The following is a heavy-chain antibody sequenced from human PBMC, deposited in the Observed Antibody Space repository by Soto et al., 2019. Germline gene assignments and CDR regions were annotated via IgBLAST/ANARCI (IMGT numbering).Heavy chain of an antibody. CDR1: GGSVGSSNYY. CDR2: IYYSGSS. Sequence: PSETLSLTCTVSGGSVGSSNYYWSWIRQPPGKGLEWIACIYYSGSSNYNPSLKSRLTISVDTSKNQFSLKLNSVTAADTAVYYCARITWYGGSWYYFDYWGQGALVTVSS. J-gene: IGHJ4*02. D-gene: IGHD6-13*01. V-gene: IGHV4-61*01. CDR3: ARITWYGGSWYYFDY.